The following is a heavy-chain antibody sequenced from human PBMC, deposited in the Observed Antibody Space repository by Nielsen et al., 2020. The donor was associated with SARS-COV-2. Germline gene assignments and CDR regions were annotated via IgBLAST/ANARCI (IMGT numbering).Heavy chain of an antibody. CDR1: GYTLSGYG. CDR3: ARFSDYESLQYGLDV. V-gene: IGHV1-18*04. D-gene: IGHD3-16*01. CDR2: ISGYNGHT. J-gene: IGHJ6*02. Sequence: ASVKVSCKASGYTLSGYGITWVRQAPGQGLEWMGWISGYNGHTTYAESLKGRITLTTDTSTNTVYMELRSLRSDDTAVYFCARFSDYESLQYGLDVWGQGTTVTVSS.